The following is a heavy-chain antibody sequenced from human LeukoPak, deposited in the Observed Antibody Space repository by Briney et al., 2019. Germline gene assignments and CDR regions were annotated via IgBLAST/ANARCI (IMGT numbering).Heavy chain of an antibody. CDR1: GGSISSSSYY. D-gene: IGHD2/OR15-2a*01. V-gene: IGHV4-39*07. CDR2: IYYSGST. J-gene: IGHJ4*02. Sequence: SETLSLTCTVSGGSISSSSYYWGWIRQPPGKGLEWIGSIYYSGSTNYNPSLKSRVTISVDTSKNQFSLKLSSVTASGTAAYYCARGDLIRVCYRGPGTPVTVSS. CDR3: ARGDLIRVCY.